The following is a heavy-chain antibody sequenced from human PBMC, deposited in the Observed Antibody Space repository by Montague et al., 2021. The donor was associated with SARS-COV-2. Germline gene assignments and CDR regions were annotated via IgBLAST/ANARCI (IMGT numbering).Heavy chain of an antibody. J-gene: IGHJ6*02. D-gene: IGHD2-2*02. V-gene: IGHV4-61*02. CDR1: GGSISSGSYY. Sequence: TLSLTCTVSGGSISSGSYYWSWIRQPAGKGLEWIGRIYTSGSTNYNPSLKSRVTISVDTSKNQFSLKPSSVTAADTAVYYCALQPPTMYTIYYYYYGMDVWGQGTTVTVS. CDR2: IYTSGST. CDR3: ALQPPTMYTIYYYYYGMDV.